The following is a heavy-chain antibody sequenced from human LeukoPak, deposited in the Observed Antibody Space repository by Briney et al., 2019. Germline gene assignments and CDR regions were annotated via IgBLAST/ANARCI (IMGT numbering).Heavy chain of an antibody. J-gene: IGHJ4*02. CDR1: GGSISSGGYS. CDR3: ARGSPPDYGDYVDY. V-gene: IGHV4-30-2*01. CDR2: IYHSGST. D-gene: IGHD4-17*01. Sequence: ASETLSLTRAVSGGSISSGGYSWSWIRQPPGKGLEWIGYIYHSGSTYYNPSLKSRVTISVDRSKNQFSLKLSSVTAADTAVYYCARGSPPDYGDYVDYWGQGTLVTVSS.